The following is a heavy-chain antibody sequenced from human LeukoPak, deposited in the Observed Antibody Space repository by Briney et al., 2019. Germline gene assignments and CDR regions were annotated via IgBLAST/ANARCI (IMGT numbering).Heavy chain of an antibody. Sequence: PGGSLRLSCAASGFTFSSYAMSWVRQAPGKGLEWVSAISGSGGSTYYADSVKGRFTISGDNSKNTLYLQMNSLRAEDTAVYYCAKPHIVVVPAAIQYFDYWGQGTLVTVSS. CDR3: AKPHIVVVPAAIQYFDY. CDR1: GFTFSSYA. V-gene: IGHV3-23*01. J-gene: IGHJ4*02. D-gene: IGHD2-2*01. CDR2: ISGSGGST.